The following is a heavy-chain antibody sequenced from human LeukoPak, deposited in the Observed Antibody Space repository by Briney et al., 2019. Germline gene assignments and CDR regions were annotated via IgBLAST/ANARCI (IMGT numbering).Heavy chain of an antibody. CDR2: IKSRTDGGTA. Sequence: KPGGSLRLSCAASGFTFSSAWMSWVRQTPGKGLEWAGHIKSRTDGGTADYAAPVKGRFTTSRDDSKNTVYLQMNSLKTEDSAVYYCVTEFYSNGYNFWGRGTLVTVSS. CDR3: VTEFYSNGYNF. J-gene: IGHJ4*02. V-gene: IGHV3-15*01. D-gene: IGHD5-24*01. CDR1: GFTFSSAW.